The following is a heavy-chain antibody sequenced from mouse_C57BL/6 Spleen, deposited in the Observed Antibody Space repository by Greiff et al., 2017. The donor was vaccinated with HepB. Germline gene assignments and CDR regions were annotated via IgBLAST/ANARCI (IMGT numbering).Heavy chain of an antibody. Sequence: QVQLQQPGTELVKPGASVKLSCKASGYTFTSYWMHWVKQRPGQGLEWIGNINPSNGGTNYNEKFKSKATLTVDKSSSTAYMQLSSLTSEDSAVYYCPRGKFYGSGPSYYAMDYWGQGTSVTVSS. V-gene: IGHV1-53*01. D-gene: IGHD1-1*01. CDR2: INPSNGGT. CDR1: GYTFTSYW. J-gene: IGHJ4*01. CDR3: PRGKFYGSGPSYYAMDY.